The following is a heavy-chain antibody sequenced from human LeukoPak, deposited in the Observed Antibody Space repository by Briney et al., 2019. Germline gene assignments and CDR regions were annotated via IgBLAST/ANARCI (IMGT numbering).Heavy chain of an antibody. CDR2: IIPILGIA. D-gene: IGHD1-26*01. V-gene: IGHV1-69*04. J-gene: IGHJ4*02. Sequence: SVKVSCKASGGTFSSYAISWVRQAPGQGLEWMGRIIPILGIANYAQKFQGRVTITADKSTSTAYMELSSLRSEDTAVYYCARWGGSYYFGYWGQGTLVTVSS. CDR1: GGTFSSYA. CDR3: ARWGGSYYFGY.